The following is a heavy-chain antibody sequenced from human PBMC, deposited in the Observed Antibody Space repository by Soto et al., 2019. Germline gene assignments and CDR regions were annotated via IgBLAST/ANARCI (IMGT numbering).Heavy chain of an antibody. Sequence: SVKGSCKASGGTFSSYAISWVRQAPGQGLEWMGGIIPIFGTANYAQKFQGRVTITADESTSTAYMELSSLRSEDTAVYYCARDHSSSFLGCFDYWGQVPLVPASS. CDR1: GGTFSSYA. CDR3: ARDHSSSFLGCFDY. J-gene: IGHJ4*02. V-gene: IGHV1-69*13. CDR2: IIPIFGTA. D-gene: IGHD6-13*01.